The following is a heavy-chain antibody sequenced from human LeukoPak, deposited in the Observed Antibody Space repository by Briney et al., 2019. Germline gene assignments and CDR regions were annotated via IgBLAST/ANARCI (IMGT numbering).Heavy chain of an antibody. V-gene: IGHV3-23*01. J-gene: IGHJ6*02. CDR3: ARWYVAYYSMDV. Sequence: GGSLRLSCAASGFTFSNYAMSWVRQAPGKGLEWVSAISGSGGNTYYADSVKGRFTISRDNSKNTLYLQMNSLRVEDMAVYYCARWYVAYYSMDVWGQGTTVTVSS. CDR1: GFTFSNYA. CDR2: ISGSGGNT. D-gene: IGHD1-14*01.